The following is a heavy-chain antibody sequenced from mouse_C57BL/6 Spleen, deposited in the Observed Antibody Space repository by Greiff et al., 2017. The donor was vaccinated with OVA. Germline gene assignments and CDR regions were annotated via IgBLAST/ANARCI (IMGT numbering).Heavy chain of an antibody. J-gene: IGHJ3*01. V-gene: IGHV2-5*01. Sequence: VKLQESGPGLVQPSQSLSITCTVSGFSLTSYGVHWVRQSPGKGLEWLGVIWRGGSTDYNAAFMSRLSITKDNSKSQVFFKMNSLQADDTAIYYCASNRENGYAWFAYWGQGTLVTVSA. CDR1: GFSLTSYG. D-gene: IGHD2-2*01. CDR3: ASNRENGYAWFAY. CDR2: IWRGGST.